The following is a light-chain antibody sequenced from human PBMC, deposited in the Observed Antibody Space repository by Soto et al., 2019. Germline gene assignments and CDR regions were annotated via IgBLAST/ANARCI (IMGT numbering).Light chain of an antibody. V-gene: IGKV3-20*01. J-gene: IGKJ3*01. CDR1: QSVDSRF. Sequence: EIVLTQSPGTLSLSPGERATLSCKASQSVDSRFLAWYQQKRGQAPRLLIYGASSRAFGIPDRFSGSGSGTDFTLTIIRLEHEDFAVYYCQLYDNSPPRLTFGPGTKVDIK. CDR3: QLYDNSPPRLT. CDR2: GAS.